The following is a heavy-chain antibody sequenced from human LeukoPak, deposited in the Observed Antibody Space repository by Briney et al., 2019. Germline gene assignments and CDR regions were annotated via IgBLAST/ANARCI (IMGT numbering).Heavy chain of an antibody. J-gene: IGHJ4*02. CDR2: IYYCGIT. V-gene: IGHV4-59*01. CDR1: GGSISGYY. CDR3: ARGHLSTERGLSH. D-gene: IGHD4-17*01. Sequence: SETLSLTCTVSGGSISGYYWSWLRQPPGRGLEWIGYIYYCGITKYNPSLKSRVTMSVDTSQNQFSLKLSSVTSADTAVYYCARGHLSTERGLSHWGQGTLVTVSS.